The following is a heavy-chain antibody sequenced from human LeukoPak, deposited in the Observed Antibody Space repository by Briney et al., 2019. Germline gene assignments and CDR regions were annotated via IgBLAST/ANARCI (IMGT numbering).Heavy chain of an antibody. CDR2: ISPNTGGT. CDR1: GFTFTGYY. J-gene: IGHJ4*02. D-gene: IGHD6-19*01. CDR3: ARHVKSSRWPYVDS. V-gene: IGHV1-2*02. Sequence: ASVKVSCKASGFTFTGYYIHWVRQAPGQGLEWMGWISPNTGGTRYAQKFQGRVTVTSDTSISTAYMELSRLTSDDSAVYFCARHVKSSRWPYVDSWGQGTLVTVSS.